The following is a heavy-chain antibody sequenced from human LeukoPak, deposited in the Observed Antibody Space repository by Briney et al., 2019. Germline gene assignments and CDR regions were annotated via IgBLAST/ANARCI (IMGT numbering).Heavy chain of an antibody. J-gene: IGHJ4*02. V-gene: IGHV3-74*01. CDR1: GFTFSNYW. CDR3: ARVGATIFY. CDR2: LNGEASSA. Sequence: PGGSLRLSCVASGFTFSNYWMHWVRQAPGKGLEWVSRLNGEASSADYADSVKGRFTISRDNAKNTLYLQMKSLRAEDTAVYYCARVGATIFYWGQGTLVTVSS. D-gene: IGHD1-26*01.